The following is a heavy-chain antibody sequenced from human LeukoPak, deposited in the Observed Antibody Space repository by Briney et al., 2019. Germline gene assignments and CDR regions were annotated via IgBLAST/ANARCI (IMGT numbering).Heavy chain of an antibody. V-gene: IGHV4-4*02. J-gene: IGHJ4*02. CDR2: IHHSGST. Sequence: SGTLSLTCAVSGVSISSGWWWSWVRQPPGKGLEWIGEIHHSGSTNYNPSLKSRVTISVDTSKNQFSLNLNSVTAADTAVYYCARHAVYAGSGWAFDYWGQGTLVTVSS. CDR1: GVSISSGWW. CDR3: ARHAVYAGSGWAFDY. D-gene: IGHD6-19*01.